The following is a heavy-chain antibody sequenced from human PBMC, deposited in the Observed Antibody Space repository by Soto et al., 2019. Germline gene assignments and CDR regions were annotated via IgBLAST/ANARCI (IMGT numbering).Heavy chain of an antibody. CDR2: IYWDDDK. CDR3: ALVRGVITSG. V-gene: IGHV2-5*02. J-gene: IGHJ4*02. CDR1: GFSLSPSGVG. D-gene: IGHD3-10*01. Sequence: SGPTLVKPTQTLTLTCTFSGFSLSPSGVGVGWIRQPPGKALEWLALIYWDDDKRYSPSLKSRLTITKETYKNQVVLTMTNMDPVDTATYFCALVRGVITSGWGQGTLVTVSS.